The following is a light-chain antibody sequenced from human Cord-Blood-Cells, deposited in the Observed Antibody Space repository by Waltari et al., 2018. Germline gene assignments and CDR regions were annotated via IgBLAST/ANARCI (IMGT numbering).Light chain of an antibody. V-gene: IGLV2-23*01. J-gene: IGLJ3*02. CDR1: SSDVGSYNL. Sequence: QSALTQPASVSGSPGQSITISCTGTSSDVGSYNLVSWYQQQPGKAPKLMIYEGSKRPSGVSNRVSGSKSGNTASLTISGLQAEDEADYYCCSYAGSWVFGGGTKLTVL. CDR3: CSYAGSWV. CDR2: EGS.